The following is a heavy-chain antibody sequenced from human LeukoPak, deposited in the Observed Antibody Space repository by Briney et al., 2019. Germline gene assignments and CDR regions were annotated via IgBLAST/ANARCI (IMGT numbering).Heavy chain of an antibody. CDR1: GFTVTSNY. V-gene: IGHV3-66*01. J-gene: IGHJ4*02. CDR2: IYSGGGT. CDR3: AREDTYFFDY. Sequence: GGSLRLSCAASGFTVTSNYMSWVRQAPGKGLEWVSTIYSGGGTYYADSVKGRFTISRDITKNTLYRQMKSLRAEDTAVYYCAREDTYFFDYWGQGTLVTVSS.